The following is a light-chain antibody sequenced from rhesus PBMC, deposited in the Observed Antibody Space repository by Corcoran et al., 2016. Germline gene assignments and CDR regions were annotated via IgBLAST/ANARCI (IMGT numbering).Light chain of an antibody. CDR1: QSISSW. V-gene: IGKV1-22*01. Sequence: DIQMTQSPSSLSASIGDTVTITCRASQSISSWLDWYQQKPGKAPKLLISKAASLQSGVPSRFSGSGSGTVVTLTISRLQPEVFATYYCLQYSSSPPTFGHGTKVEIK. J-gene: IGKJ1*01. CDR2: KAA. CDR3: LQYSSSPPT.